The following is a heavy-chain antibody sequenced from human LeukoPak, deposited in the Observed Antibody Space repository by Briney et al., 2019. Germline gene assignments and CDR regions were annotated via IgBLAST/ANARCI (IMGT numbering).Heavy chain of an antibody. Sequence: SETLSLTCAVYAGSFSDYYWSWIRPPPGKGLEWIGEINHSGSTNYNPSLKRRVIISADTSKSQFSLKLSSVTAADTAVYYCAREGVRWLQLQYFDYWGQGTLVTVSS. D-gene: IGHD5-24*01. CDR1: AGSFSDYY. CDR3: AREGVRWLQLQYFDY. J-gene: IGHJ4*02. CDR2: INHSGST. V-gene: IGHV4-34*01.